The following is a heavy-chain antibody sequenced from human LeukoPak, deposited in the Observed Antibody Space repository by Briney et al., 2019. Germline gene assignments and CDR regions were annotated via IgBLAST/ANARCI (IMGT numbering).Heavy chain of an antibody. CDR1: GGTFSSYA. J-gene: IGHJ6*03. CDR3: ASGSMIVVVVDYYYYYMDV. D-gene: IGHD3-22*01. CDR2: IIPIFGTA. V-gene: IGHV1-69*01. Sequence: SVKVSCKASGGTFSSYAISWVRQAPGQGLEWMAGIIPIFGTANYAQKFQGRVTITADESTSTAYMELSSLRSEDTAVYYCASGSMIVVVVDYYYYYMDVWGKGTTVTVSS.